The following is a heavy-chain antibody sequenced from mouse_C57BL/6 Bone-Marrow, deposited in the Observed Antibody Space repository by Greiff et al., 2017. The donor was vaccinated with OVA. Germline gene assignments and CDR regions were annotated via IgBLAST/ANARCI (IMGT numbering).Heavy chain of an antibody. CDR1: GYTFTSYW. D-gene: IGHD3-2*02. CDR2: IDPSDSYT. J-gene: IGHJ2*01. CDR3: AKAGPYYFDY. V-gene: IGHV1-69*01. Sequence: VQLQQPGAELVMPGASVKLSCKASGYTFTSYWMHWVKQRPGQGLEWIGEIDPSDSYTNYNQKFKGKSTLTVDKSSSTAYTQLSSLTSEDSAVYYCAKAGPYYFDYWGQGTTLTVSS.